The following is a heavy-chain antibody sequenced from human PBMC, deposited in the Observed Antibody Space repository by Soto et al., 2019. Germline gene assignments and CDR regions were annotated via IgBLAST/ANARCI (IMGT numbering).Heavy chain of an antibody. J-gene: IGHJ5*02. D-gene: IGHD3-10*01. CDR1: GGSFSGYY. V-gene: IGHV4-34*01. Sequence: QVQLQQWGAGLLKPSETLSLTCAVYGGSFSGYYWSWIRQPPGKGLEWIGEINHSGSTNYNPSLKSGVTTSVDTSKNQFSLKLSSVTAADTAVYYCARGLSTKAWFGAHTFDPWGQGTLVTVSS. CDR2: INHSGST. CDR3: ARGLSTKAWFGAHTFDP.